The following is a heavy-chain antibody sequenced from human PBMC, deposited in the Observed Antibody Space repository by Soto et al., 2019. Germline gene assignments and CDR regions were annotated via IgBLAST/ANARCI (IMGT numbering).Heavy chain of an antibody. V-gene: IGHV1-2*04. J-gene: IGHJ3*02. CDR3: ARAQLGYYYGSGSYRSNDAFDI. D-gene: IGHD3-10*01. Sequence: ASVKVSCKASGYTFTGYYMHWVRQAPGQGLEWMGWINPNSGGTNYAQKFQGWVTMTRDTSISTAYMELSRLRSDDTAVYYCARAQLGYYYGSGSYRSNDAFDIWGQGTMVTVSS. CDR2: INPNSGGT. CDR1: GYTFTGYY.